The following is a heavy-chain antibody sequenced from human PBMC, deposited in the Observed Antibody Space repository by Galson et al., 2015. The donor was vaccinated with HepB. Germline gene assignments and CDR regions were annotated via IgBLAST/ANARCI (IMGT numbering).Heavy chain of an antibody. CDR2: INTNTGNP. V-gene: IGHV7-4-1*02. J-gene: IGHJ2*01. Sequence: SVKVSCKASGYTFTSYAMNWVRQAPGQGLEWMGWINTNTGNPTYAQGFTGRFVFSLDTSVSTAYLQISSLKAEDTAVYYCARFKYYYGSGKDWYFDLWGRGTLVTVSS. D-gene: IGHD3-10*01. CDR1: GYTFTSYA. CDR3: ARFKYYYGSGKDWYFDL.